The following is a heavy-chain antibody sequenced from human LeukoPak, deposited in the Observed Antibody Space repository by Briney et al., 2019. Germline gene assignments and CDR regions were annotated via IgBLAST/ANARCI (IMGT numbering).Heavy chain of an antibody. CDR1: GGSISSYY. CDR3: ARGYSGSYGRFDY. D-gene: IGHD1-26*01. V-gene: IGHV4-59*01. J-gene: IGHJ4*02. Sequence: SETLSLTCIVSGGSISSYYWSWMRQPPGKGLEWVGYIYHSGSTNYNPSLKSRVTISVDTSKNQFSLKLSSVTAADTAVYCCARGYSGSYGRFDYWGQGTLVTVSS. CDR2: IYHSGST.